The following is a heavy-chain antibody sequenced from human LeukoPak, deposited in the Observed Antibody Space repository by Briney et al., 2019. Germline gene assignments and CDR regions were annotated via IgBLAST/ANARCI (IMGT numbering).Heavy chain of an antibody. D-gene: IGHD6-19*01. CDR1: GGTFSSYA. CDR2: IIPIFGTA. CDR3: ATSFSSGWFY. J-gene: IGHJ4*02. V-gene: IGHV1-69*13. Sequence: GASVKVSCKASGGTFSSYAISWVRQAPGQGLERMGGIIPIFGTANYAQKFQGRVTITADESTSTAYMELSSLRSEDTAVYYCATSFSSGWFYWGQGTLVTVSS.